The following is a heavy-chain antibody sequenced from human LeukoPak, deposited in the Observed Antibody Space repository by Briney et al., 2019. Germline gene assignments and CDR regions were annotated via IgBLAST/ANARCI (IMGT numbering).Heavy chain of an antibody. CDR2: ISYDGSNK. CDR1: GFTFSSYA. D-gene: IGHD6-6*01. V-gene: IGHV3-30-3*01. J-gene: IGHJ4*02. Sequence: SGGSLRLSCAASGFTFSSYAMHWVRQAPGKGLEWMAVISYDGSNKYYADSVKGRFTISRDNSKNTLYLQMNSLRAEDTAVYYCARDFPWGGEGRKSEAARPPESWGQGTLVTVSS. CDR3: ARDFPWGGEGRKSEAARPPES.